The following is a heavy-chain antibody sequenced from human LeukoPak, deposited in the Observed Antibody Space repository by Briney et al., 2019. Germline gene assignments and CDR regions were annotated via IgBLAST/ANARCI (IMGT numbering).Heavy chain of an antibody. CDR1: GYTFTSYG. D-gene: IGHD6-19*01. V-gene: IGHV1-18*01. CDR3: ARDGGSGWYRASK. J-gene: IGHJ4*02. Sequence: ASVKVSCKASGYTFTSYGSSWVRQAPGQGLEWMGWISAYNGNTNYAQKLQGRVTMPTDTSTTTAYMEMRSLRSDNTAVYYCARDGGSGWYRASKWGQGTLVTVSS. CDR2: ISAYNGNT.